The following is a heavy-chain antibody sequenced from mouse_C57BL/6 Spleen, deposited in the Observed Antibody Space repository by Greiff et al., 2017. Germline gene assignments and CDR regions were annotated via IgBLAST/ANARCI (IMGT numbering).Heavy chain of an antibody. Sequence: QVQLQQSGAELVRPGASVKLSCTASGYTFTDYYINWVKQRPGQGLEWIARIYPGSGNTYYNEKFKGKATLTAEKSSSTAYMQLRSLTSEDSAVFFCARSTTVVAHWYFDVWGTGATVTVSS. D-gene: IGHD1-1*01. CDR1: GYTFTDYY. CDR3: ARSTTVVAHWYFDV. J-gene: IGHJ1*03. V-gene: IGHV1-76*01. CDR2: IYPGSGNT.